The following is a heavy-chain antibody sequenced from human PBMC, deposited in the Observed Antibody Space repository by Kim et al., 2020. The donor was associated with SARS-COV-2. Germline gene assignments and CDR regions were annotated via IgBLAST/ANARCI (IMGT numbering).Heavy chain of an antibody. V-gene: IGHV4-4*07. CDR2: IYTTGTT. CDR3: AREINVAATGPQDS. CDR1: GGSIGTYY. J-gene: IGHJ4*02. Sequence: SETLSHTCTVSGGSIGTYYWSWIRQPAGKGLEWIGHIYTTGTTDYNPSLKSRVTMSVDTSKKQFSLKLRSVTAADTAIYYCAREINVAATGPQDSWGLGTLVTVSS. D-gene: IGHD3-9*01.